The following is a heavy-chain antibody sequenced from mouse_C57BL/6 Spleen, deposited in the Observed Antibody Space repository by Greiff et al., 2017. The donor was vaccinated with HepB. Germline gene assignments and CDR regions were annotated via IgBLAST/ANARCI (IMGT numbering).Heavy chain of an antibody. D-gene: IGHD6-1*01. J-gene: IGHJ1*03. CDR2: IRNKANNHAT. Sequence: EVQLEESGGGLVPPGGSMKLSCAASGFTFSDAWMDWVRQSPEKGLEWVAEIRNKANNHATYYAESVKGRFTISRDDSKSSVYLQMNSLRAEDTGIYYCTRDEPQWYFDVWGTGTTVTVSS. CDR1: GFTFSDAW. CDR3: TRDEPQWYFDV. V-gene: IGHV6-6*01.